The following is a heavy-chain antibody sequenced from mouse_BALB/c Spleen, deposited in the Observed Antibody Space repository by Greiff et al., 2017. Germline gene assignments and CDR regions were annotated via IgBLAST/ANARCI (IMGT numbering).Heavy chain of an antibody. J-gene: IGHJ3*01. V-gene: IGHV14-3*02. Sequence: EVQLQQSGAELVKPGASVKLSCTASGFTIKDSYMHWVKQRPEQGLEWIGRIDPANGNTKYDPKFQGKATITTDTSSNTAYLQRSSLTSEDTAVYYCARGDDYDGMAYWGQGTLVTVSA. CDR3: ARGDDYDGMAY. CDR2: IDPANGNT. D-gene: IGHD2-4*01. CDR1: GFTIKDSY.